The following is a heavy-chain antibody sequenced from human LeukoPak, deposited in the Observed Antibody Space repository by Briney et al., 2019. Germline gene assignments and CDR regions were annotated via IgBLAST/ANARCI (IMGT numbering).Heavy chain of an antibody. CDR2: INPNSGGT. V-gene: IGHV1-2*02. CDR1: GYTFTGYY. D-gene: IGHD3-3*01. CDR3: AREEPRFLEWYWFDP. Sequence: ASVKVSCKASGYTFTGYYMHWVRQAPGQGLEWMGWINPNSGGTNYAQKFQGRVTMTRDTSISTAYMDLSRLRSDDTAVYYCAREEPRFLEWYWFDPWGQGTLVTVSS. J-gene: IGHJ5*02.